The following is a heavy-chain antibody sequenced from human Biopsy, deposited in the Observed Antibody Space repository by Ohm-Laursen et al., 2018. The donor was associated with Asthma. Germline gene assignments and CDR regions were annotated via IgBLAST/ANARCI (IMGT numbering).Heavy chain of an antibody. CDR3: ARGVDRVTGLLDHFDS. CDR1: GGSISNSNYY. D-gene: IGHD2-21*02. J-gene: IGHJ4*02. V-gene: IGHV4-61*01. CDR2: VYYSGST. Sequence: SETLSLTCTVSGGSISNSNYYWSWIRQPPGKGLESIGHVYYSGSTNYNRSLKSRVTISIDASKNQFSLKLTSVTAADTAVYYCARGVDRVTGLLDHFDSWGQGTLVTVSS.